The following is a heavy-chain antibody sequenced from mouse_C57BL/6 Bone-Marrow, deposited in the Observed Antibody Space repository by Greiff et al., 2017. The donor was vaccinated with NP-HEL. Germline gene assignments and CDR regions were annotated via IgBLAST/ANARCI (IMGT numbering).Heavy chain of an antibody. CDR3: ASHYYGSSPCDY. Sequence: QVQLQQSGAELVRPGTSVKMSCKASGYTFTNYWIGWAKQRPGHGLEWIGDIYPGGGYTNYTEKFKGMATLTADKSSSTAYMQYSSLTAEDSAIYYCASHYYGSSPCDYWGQGTTLTVSS. CDR2: IYPGGGYT. V-gene: IGHV1-63*01. D-gene: IGHD1-1*01. J-gene: IGHJ2*01. CDR1: GYTFTNYW.